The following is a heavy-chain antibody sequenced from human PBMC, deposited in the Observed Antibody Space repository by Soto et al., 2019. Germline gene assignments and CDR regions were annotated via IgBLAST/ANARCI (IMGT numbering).Heavy chain of an antibody. V-gene: IGHV3-23*01. D-gene: IGHD2-21*02. Sequence: GGSLRLTCAASGFTFNTYAMKWVRQAPGKGLDWVSSSSVTGPTTYYANSLKPLSTVSRDTSNTTLFLQMNILRAEDTAIYYCAKGFIVVVTAIRPDDNFDVWGQGTMVTVAS. CDR3: AKGFIVVVTAIRPDDNFDV. CDR1: GFTFNTYA. J-gene: IGHJ3*01. CDR2: SSVTGPTT.